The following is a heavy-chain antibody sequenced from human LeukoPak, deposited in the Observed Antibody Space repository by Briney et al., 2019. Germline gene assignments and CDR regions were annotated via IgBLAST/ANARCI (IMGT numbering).Heavy chain of an antibody. CDR2: INHSGST. CDR3: ASRRFLEWLLYPSGDYGMDV. V-gene: IGHV4-34*01. Sequence: SETLSLTCAVYGGSFSGYYWSWIRQPPGKGLEWIGEINHSGSTNYNPSLKSRVTISVDTSKNQFSLKLSSVTAADTAVYYCASRRFLEWLLYPSGDYGMDVWGQGTTVTVSS. J-gene: IGHJ6*02. CDR1: GGSFSGYY. D-gene: IGHD3-3*01.